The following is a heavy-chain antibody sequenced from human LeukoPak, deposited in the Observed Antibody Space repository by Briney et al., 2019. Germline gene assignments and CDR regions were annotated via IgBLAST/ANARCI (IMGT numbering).Heavy chain of an antibody. D-gene: IGHD1-26*01. CDR3: AKDTGSGTYSYYSDY. V-gene: IGHV3-43*01. J-gene: IGHJ4*02. Sequence: GGSLRLSCAASGFTFDDYSMHWVRQAPGKGLEWVSLISWDGGSTYYADSVKGRFTISRDNSKNSLYLHMNSLRTEDTALYYCAKDTGSGTYSYYSDYWGQGTLVTVSS. CDR2: ISWDGGST. CDR1: GFTFDDYS.